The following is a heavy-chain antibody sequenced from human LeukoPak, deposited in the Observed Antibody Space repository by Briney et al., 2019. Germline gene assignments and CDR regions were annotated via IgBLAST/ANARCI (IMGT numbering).Heavy chain of an antibody. CDR1: GFLFSAYY. Sequence: GGSLRLSCAASGFLFSAYYMHWFPQGPGKGLVWVAEVNADGSSSSYADSVKGRFTISRDKARESVYLQMNSLRDEDTAVYYCARDRFLEWSKSPGDYMDVWGKGTTVIVSS. D-gene: IGHD3-3*01. CDR2: VNADGSSS. J-gene: IGHJ6*03. V-gene: IGHV3-74*01. CDR3: ARDRFLEWSKSPGDYMDV.